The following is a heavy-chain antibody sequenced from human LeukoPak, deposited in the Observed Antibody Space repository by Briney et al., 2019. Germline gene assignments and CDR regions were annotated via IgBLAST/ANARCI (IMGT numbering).Heavy chain of an antibody. V-gene: IGHV3-53*01. D-gene: IGHD2/OR15-2a*01. CDR3: AKFFTGEYVRAFDV. CDR1: GFTVSSNS. J-gene: IGHJ3*01. Sequence: TGGSLRLSCTVSGFTVSSNSMSWVRQAPGKGLEWVSFIYSDNTHYSDSVKGRFTISRDNSKNTLYLQMNSLRAEGTAVYYCAKFFTGEYVRAFDVWGQGTMVTVSS. CDR2: IYSDNT.